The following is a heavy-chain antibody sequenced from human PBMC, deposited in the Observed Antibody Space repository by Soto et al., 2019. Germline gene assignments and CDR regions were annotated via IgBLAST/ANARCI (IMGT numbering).Heavy chain of an antibody. CDR1: GDIFSGYS. J-gene: IGHJ4*02. CDR3: ARDLGSGYGPRDY. D-gene: IGHD5-12*01. CDR2: IIPIFGTT. Sequence: QVQLVQSGAEVKKPGSSVKVSCKTSGDIFSGYSISWVRQAPGQGLEWMGGIIPIFGTTNYAQRFHGRVTITADKSTSTVYMELYSLKSEDTAVYYCARDLGSGYGPRDYWGQGTLVTVSS. V-gene: IGHV1-69*14.